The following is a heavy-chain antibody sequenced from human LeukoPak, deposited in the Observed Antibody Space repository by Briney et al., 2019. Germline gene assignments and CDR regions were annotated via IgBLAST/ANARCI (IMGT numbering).Heavy chain of an antibody. J-gene: IGHJ4*02. CDR3: ARDSGWELRHLFFDE. V-gene: IGHV1-18*04. CDR2: ISPSNGDT. Sequence: ASVKVSCKASGYTFGSYSITWVRRAPGQGLEWMGWISPSNGDTSYAQKVQDGVTMTTDTSTTTVYMELRSLTSDDTAIYYCARDSGWELRHLFFDEWGRGTMVTVSS. D-gene: IGHD1-26*01. CDR1: GYTFGSYS.